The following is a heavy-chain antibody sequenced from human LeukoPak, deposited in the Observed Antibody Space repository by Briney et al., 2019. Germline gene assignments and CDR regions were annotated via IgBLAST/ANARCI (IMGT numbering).Heavy chain of an antibody. Sequence: ASVKVSCKASGYTFTGYYMHWVRQAPGQGLEWMGWINPNSGGTNYAQKFQGRVTMTRDTSISTAYMELSRLRSDDTAVYYCAREGNYNWNDWKSFDYWGQGTLVTVSS. D-gene: IGHD1-1*01. CDR1: GYTFTGYY. J-gene: IGHJ4*02. CDR2: INPNSGGT. V-gene: IGHV1-2*02. CDR3: AREGNYNWNDWKSFDY.